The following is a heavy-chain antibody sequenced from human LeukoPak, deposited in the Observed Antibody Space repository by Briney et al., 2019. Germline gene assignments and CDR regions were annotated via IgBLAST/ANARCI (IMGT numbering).Heavy chain of an antibody. J-gene: IGHJ4*01. Sequence: ASVKVSCKVSGYTLSDLSIHWVRQGPGKGLEWMGGFDPEVGEPVYAQKFQGRVSMTEDTSTDTAYIELSGLRSEDAAVYYCATGVGPLSRFYFDQWGQGTLIAVSS. V-gene: IGHV1-24*01. CDR1: GYTLSDLS. D-gene: IGHD1-26*01. CDR2: FDPEVGEP. CDR3: ATGVGPLSRFYFDQ.